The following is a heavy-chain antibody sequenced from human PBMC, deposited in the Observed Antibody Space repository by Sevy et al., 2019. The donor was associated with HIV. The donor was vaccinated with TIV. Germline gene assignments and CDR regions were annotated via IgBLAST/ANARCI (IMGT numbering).Heavy chain of an antibody. D-gene: IGHD3-22*01. Sequence: GGSLRLSCAASGFTVSSNYMSWVRQAPGKGLEWVSVIYSGGSTYYADSVKGRFTISRDNSKNTLYLQMNSLRAEDTAVYYCAGRKRGSYYDSSGYWPFDYWGQGTLVTVSS. J-gene: IGHJ4*02. CDR2: IYSGGST. CDR3: AGRKRGSYYDSSGYWPFDY. V-gene: IGHV3-53*01. CDR1: GFTVSSNY.